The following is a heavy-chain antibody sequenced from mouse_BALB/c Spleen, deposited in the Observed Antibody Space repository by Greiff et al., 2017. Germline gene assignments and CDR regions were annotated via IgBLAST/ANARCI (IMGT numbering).Heavy chain of an antibody. CDR1: GYAFSSYW. CDR2: IYPGDGDT. D-gene: IGHD2-4*01. CDR3: ARGGIYYDYDDFAY. J-gene: IGHJ3*01. V-gene: IGHV1-80*01. Sequence: QVQLQQSGAELVRPGSSVKISCKASGYAFSSYWMNWVKQRPGQGLEWIGQIYPGDGDTNYNGKFKGKATLTADKSSSTAYMQLSSLTSEDSAVHFCARGGIYYDYDDFAYWGQGTLVTVSA.